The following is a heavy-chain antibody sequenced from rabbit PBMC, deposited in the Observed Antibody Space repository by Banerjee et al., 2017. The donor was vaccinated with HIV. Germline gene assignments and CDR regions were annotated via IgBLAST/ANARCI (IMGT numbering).Heavy chain of an antibody. J-gene: IGHJ6*01. CDR3: ARVTGSVWGVGFGL. CDR1: GFSFSNKYV. V-gene: IGHV1S45*01. D-gene: IGHD4-1*01. CDR2: INTISGDT. Sequence: QEQLEESGGDLVKPEGSLTLTCTASGFSFSNKYVMCWVRQAPGKGLEWIACINTISGDTVYATWAKGRFTISKASWTTVTLQMTSLTAADTATYFCARVTGSVWGVGFGLWGPGTLVTVS.